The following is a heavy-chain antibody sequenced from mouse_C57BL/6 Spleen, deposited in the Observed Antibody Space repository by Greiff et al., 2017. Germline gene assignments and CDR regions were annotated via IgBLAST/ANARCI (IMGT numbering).Heavy chain of an antibody. CDR1: GYAFSSSW. J-gene: IGHJ4*01. D-gene: IGHD1-1*01. Sequence: QVQLQQSGPELVKPGASVKISCKASGYAFSSSWMTWVKQRPGKGLEWIGRIYPGDGDTNYNGKFKGKATLTADKSSSTAYMQLSSLTSEDSAVYFCARSGIYYYGSSYEGYAMDYWGQGTSVTVSS. V-gene: IGHV1-82*01. CDR2: IYPGDGDT. CDR3: ARSGIYYYGSSYEGYAMDY.